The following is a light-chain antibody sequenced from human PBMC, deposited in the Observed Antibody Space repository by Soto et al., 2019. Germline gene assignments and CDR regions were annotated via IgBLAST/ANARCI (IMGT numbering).Light chain of an antibody. J-gene: IGLJ3*02. Sequence: QAVVTQPPSVSGAPGQRVTISCTGSSSNIGAGYDVHWYQQLPATAPKLLIYGNSNRPSEVPDRFSGSKSGTSASLAITGLQAEDEADYYCQSYDSSLSGGVFGGGTKLTVL. CDR2: GNS. V-gene: IGLV1-40*01. CDR1: SSNIGAGYD. CDR3: QSYDSSLSGGV.